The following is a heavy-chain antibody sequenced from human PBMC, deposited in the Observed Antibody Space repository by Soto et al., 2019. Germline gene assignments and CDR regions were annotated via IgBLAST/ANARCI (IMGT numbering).Heavy chain of an antibody. CDR1: GFSFSNYT. J-gene: IGHJ6*02. Sequence: GGSLRLSCAASGFSFSNYTMNWVRQAPGKGLDWLSSISRSSSNIFYADSVKGRFTVSRDNANNLPYLQINSLSAEDTAIYYCARDLKVAASNSYFYYGMDVWGQGTTVTVSS. D-gene: IGHD6-19*01. V-gene: IGHV3-21*01. CDR3: ARDLKVAASNSYFYYGMDV. CDR2: ISRSSSNI.